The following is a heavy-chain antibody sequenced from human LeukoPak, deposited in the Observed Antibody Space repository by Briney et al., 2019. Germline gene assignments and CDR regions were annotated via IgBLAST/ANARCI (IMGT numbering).Heavy chain of an antibody. CDR1: GGSISSYY. V-gene: IGHV4-59*01. Sequence: SETLSLTCTVSGGSISSYYWSWIRQPPGKGLEWIGYVYYSGSTNYNPSLKSRVTISVDTSKNQFSLKLSSVTAADTAVYYCARVGSSGWQLDYWGQGTLVTVSS. D-gene: IGHD6-19*01. CDR2: VYYSGST. J-gene: IGHJ4*02. CDR3: ARVGSSGWQLDY.